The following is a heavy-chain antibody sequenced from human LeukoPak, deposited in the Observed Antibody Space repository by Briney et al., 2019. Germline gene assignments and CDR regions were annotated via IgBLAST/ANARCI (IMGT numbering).Heavy chain of an antibody. V-gene: IGHV5-51*01. CDR3: AGTGVLYDNSGYLVY. J-gene: IGHJ4*02. CDR2: IYPGDSDT. CDR1: GYSFTSYW. D-gene: IGHD3-22*01. Sequence: GESLKISCKGSGYSFTSYWIGWVRQMPGKGLEWMGIIYPGDSDTRYSPSFQGQVTIPADKSISTAYLQWSSLKASDTAMYYCAGTGVLYDNSGYLVYWGQGTLVTVSS.